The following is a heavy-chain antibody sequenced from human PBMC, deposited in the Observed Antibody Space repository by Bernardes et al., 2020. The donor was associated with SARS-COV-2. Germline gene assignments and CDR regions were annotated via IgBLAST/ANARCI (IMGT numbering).Heavy chain of an antibody. J-gene: IGHJ6*03. Sequence: GGSLRLSCAASGFTFSSYAMHWVRQAPGKGLEWVAVISYDGSNKYYADSVKGRFTISRDNSKNTLYLQMNSLRAEDTAVYYCARGVSRWIQLWTGFGLYMDVWGKGTTVTVSS. CDR2: ISYDGSNK. CDR3: ARGVSRWIQLWTGFGLYMDV. V-gene: IGHV3-30*04. D-gene: IGHD5-18*01. CDR1: GFTFSSYA.